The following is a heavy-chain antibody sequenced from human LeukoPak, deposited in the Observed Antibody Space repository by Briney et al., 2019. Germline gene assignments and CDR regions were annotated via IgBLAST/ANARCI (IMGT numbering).Heavy chain of an antibody. CDR1: GYTFTGYY. CDR2: INPNSGGT. V-gene: IGHV1-2*04. CDR3: AREEDYYDSSGYYRHELDY. J-gene: IGHJ4*02. Sequence: ASVKVSCKASGYTFTGYYMHWVRRAPGQGLEWMGWINPNSGGTNYAQKFQGWVTMTRDTSISTAYMELSRLRSDDTAVYYCAREEDYYDSSGYYRHELDYWGQGTLVTVSS. D-gene: IGHD3-22*01.